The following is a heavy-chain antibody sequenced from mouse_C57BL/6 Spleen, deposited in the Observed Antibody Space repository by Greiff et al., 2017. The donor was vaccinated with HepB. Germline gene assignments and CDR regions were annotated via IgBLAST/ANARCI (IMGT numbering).Heavy chain of an antibody. CDR1: GYTFTSYW. V-gene: IGHV1S81*02. CDR3: ARIKKIVATYFDY. Sequence: VQLQQSGAELVKAGASVKMSCKASGYTFTSYWMHWVKQRLGQGLEWFAETNPTNGRTYYNEKLKSKATLTVDKSSSTAYMLLSGPTFEDSAVYYCARIKKIVATYFDYWGQVTTLTVSS. CDR2: TNPTNGRT. D-gene: IGHD1-1*01. J-gene: IGHJ2*01.